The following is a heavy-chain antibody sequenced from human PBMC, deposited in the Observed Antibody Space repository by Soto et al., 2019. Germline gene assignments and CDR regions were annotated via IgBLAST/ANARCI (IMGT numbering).Heavy chain of an antibody. V-gene: IGHV3-23*01. CDR1: GFTFSVFA. CDR3: AKDRGTGDYGVNAVDI. D-gene: IGHD7-27*01. CDR2: ISGRGENA. Sequence: EVQLLESGGGLVQPGGSLRLSCAASGFTFSVFAMSWVRQAPGKGLELVSTISGRGENAYYADSVKGRFTISTDNSKNTLNLQMNSLRVEDTAVYYCAKDRGTGDYGVNAVDIWGQGTMVTVAS. J-gene: IGHJ3*02.